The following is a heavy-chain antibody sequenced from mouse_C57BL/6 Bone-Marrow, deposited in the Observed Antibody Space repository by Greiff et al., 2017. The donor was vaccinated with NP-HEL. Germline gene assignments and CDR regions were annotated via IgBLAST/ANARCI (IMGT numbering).Heavy chain of an antibody. CDR3: ARHYYSNYFDY. Sequence: EVQRVESGGDLVKPGGSLKLSCAASGFTFSSYGMSWVRQTPDNRLEWVATISSGGSYTYYPDSVKGRFTISRDNAKNTLYLQMSSLKSEDTAMYYCARHYYSNYFDYWGQGTTLTVSS. D-gene: IGHD2-5*01. J-gene: IGHJ2*01. CDR1: GFTFSSYG. CDR2: ISSGGSYT. V-gene: IGHV5-6*01.